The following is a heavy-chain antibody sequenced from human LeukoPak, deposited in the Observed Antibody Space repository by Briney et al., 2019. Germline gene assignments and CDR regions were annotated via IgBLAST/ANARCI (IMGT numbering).Heavy chain of an antibody. CDR1: GGSISSYY. CDR3: ASSYYYDSSGYYRFDY. D-gene: IGHD3-22*01. CDR2: IYYSGST. Sequence: SETLSLTCTVSGGSISSYYWSWIRQPPGKGLEWIGYIYYSGSTNYNPSLKSRVTISVDTSKNQFSLKLSSVTAADTAVYYCASSYYYDSSGYYRFDYWGQGTLVTVSS. V-gene: IGHV4-59*01. J-gene: IGHJ4*02.